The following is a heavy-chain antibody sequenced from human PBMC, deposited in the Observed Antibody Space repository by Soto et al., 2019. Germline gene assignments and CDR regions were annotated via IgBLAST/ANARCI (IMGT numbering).Heavy chain of an antibody. CDR3: ARTYYYDSSGYYGTRSAYYGMDV. D-gene: IGHD3-22*01. J-gene: IGHJ6*02. V-gene: IGHV4-59*01. Sequence: SETLSLTCTVSGGSISSYYWSWIRQPPGKGLEWIGYIYYSGSTNYNPSLKSRVTISVDTSKNQFSLKLSSVTAADTAVYYCARTYYYDSSGYYGTRSAYYGMDVWGQGTTVTVS. CDR2: IYYSGST. CDR1: GGSISSYY.